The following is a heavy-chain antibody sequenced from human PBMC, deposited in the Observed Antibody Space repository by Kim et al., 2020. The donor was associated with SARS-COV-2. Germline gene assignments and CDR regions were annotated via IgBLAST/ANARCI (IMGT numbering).Heavy chain of an antibody. Sequence: GGSLRLSCAASGFTVSSNYMSWVRQAPGKGLEWVSVIYSGGSTYYADSVKGRFTISRDNSKNTLYLQMNSLRAEDTAVYYCARAFSDYGDLLFDYWGQGTLVTVSS. CDR3: ARAFSDYGDLLFDY. CDR2: IYSGGST. V-gene: IGHV3-53*01. D-gene: IGHD4-17*01. J-gene: IGHJ4*02. CDR1: GFTVSSNY.